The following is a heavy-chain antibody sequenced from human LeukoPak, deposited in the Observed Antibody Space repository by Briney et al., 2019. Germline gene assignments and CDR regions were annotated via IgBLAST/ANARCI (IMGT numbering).Heavy chain of an antibody. CDR1: GFTFSSYS. CDR3: ARGYSGYDEDWFDP. D-gene: IGHD5-12*01. J-gene: IGHJ5*02. CDR2: ISSSSSTI. Sequence: PGGSLRLSCAASGFTFSSYSMNWARQAPGKGLEWVSYISSSSSTIYYADSVKGRFTISRDNAKNSLYLQMNSLRAEDTAVYYCARGYSGYDEDWFDPWGQGTLVTASS. V-gene: IGHV3-48*01.